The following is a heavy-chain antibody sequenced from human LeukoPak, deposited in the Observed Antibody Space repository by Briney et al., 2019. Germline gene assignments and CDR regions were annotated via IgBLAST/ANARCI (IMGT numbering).Heavy chain of an antibody. V-gene: IGHV4-34*01. Sequence: ETLSXTCAVYGGSFSGYYWSWIRQPPGKGLEWIGEINHSGSTNYNPSLKSRVAISVDTSKNQFSLKLSSVTAADTAVYYCARAPGYSSGTEVDYWGQGTLVTVSS. CDR3: ARAPGYSSGTEVDY. J-gene: IGHJ4*02. D-gene: IGHD6-19*01. CDR1: GGSFSGYY. CDR2: INHSGST.